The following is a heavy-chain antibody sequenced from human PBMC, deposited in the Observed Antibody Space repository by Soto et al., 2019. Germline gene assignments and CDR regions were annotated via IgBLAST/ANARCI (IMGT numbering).Heavy chain of an antibody. CDR3: AKDLGANGVGATINY. D-gene: IGHD1-26*01. CDR2: IDSSGYIT. V-gene: IGHV3-23*01. Sequence: EAQLLESGGGLVQPGGSLRLSCAASGFTFSSYAMSWVRQAPGKGLEWVSTIDSSGYITNYADSVKGRFTIFRDNSNTLYLQMNSLRVEDTATYFCAKDLGANGVGATINYWGHGTLVTVSS. J-gene: IGHJ4*01. CDR1: GFTFSSYA.